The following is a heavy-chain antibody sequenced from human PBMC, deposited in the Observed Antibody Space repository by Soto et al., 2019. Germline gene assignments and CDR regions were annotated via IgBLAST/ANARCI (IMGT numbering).Heavy chain of an antibody. D-gene: IGHD1-26*01. Sequence: VASVKVSCKASGYTFTSYYMHWVRQAPGQGLEWMGIINPSGGSTSYAQKFQGRVTMTRDTSTSTVYMELSSLRSEDTAVYYCARGNSGSYFYYYYYYGMDVWGQGTTVTVSS. CDR2: INPSGGST. CDR1: GYTFTSYY. J-gene: IGHJ6*02. CDR3: ARGNSGSYFYYYYYYGMDV. V-gene: IGHV1-46*01.